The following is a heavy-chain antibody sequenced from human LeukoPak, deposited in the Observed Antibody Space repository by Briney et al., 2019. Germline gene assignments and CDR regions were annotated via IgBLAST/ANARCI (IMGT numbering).Heavy chain of an antibody. D-gene: IGHD5-12*01. V-gene: IGHV1-2*02. CDR3: ARSKYSDYL. Sequence: ASVKVSCKASGYTFTCYYIHWVRQAPGQGLEWMGWINPNSGGTKYAQKFQGRVSMTRDMPINTAYMELNSLRFDDTAVCYCARSKYSDYLWGQGTLVTVSS. J-gene: IGHJ4*02. CDR1: GYTFTCYY. CDR2: INPNSGGT.